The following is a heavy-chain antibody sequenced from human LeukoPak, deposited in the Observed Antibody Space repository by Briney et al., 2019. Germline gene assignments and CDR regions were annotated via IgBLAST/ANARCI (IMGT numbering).Heavy chain of an antibody. D-gene: IGHD6-13*01. J-gene: IGHJ4*02. CDR3: AGHHQAYSRTY. CDR2: IENDGSFR. Sequence: GRSLRLSCAASGLTFSSYWMHWVRQAPGEVLVWVSRIENDGSFRSYADSVKGRFTISRDNARNTLYLQMNSLRVEDTAVYYCAGHHQAYSRTYWGQGTLVTVSS. V-gene: IGHV3-74*01. CDR1: GLTFSSYW.